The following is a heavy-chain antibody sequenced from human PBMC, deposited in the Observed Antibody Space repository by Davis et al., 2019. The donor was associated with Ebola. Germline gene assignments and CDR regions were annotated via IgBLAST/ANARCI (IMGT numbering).Heavy chain of an antibody. CDR2: IDYSGST. V-gene: IGHV4-39*01. CDR1: GGSISGSDYY. J-gene: IGHJ4*02. CDR3: ARGGNY. D-gene: IGHD2-15*01. Sequence: GSLRLSCNVSGGSISGSDYYWGWIRQPPEKGLEWIGSIDYSGSTYYHPSLKSRLTISVDTSKNQFSLKLSSVTAADTAMYYCARGGNYWGQGILVTVSS.